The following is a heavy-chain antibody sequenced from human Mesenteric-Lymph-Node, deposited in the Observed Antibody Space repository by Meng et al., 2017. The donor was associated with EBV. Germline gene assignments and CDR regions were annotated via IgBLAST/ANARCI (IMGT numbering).Heavy chain of an antibody. D-gene: IGHD3-22*01. Sequence: VLPQESGQGLVKFSETLSRTCTGSGGSVNSGRYYWCWIRQPTGQRLEWIGYIHYRVGTNYNVSLKNRVTIALDTSNNQSSLKLHSVTAADTAVYYCARQYYYDPNWYFDPWGQGTLVTVSS. V-gene: IGHV4-61*10. CDR3: ARQYYYDPNWYFDP. CDR2: IHYRVGT. CDR1: GGSVNSGRYY. J-gene: IGHJ5*02.